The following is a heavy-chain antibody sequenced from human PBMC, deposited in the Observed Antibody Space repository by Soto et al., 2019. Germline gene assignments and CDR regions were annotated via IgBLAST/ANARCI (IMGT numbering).Heavy chain of an antibody. CDR1: GYTFTNYA. CDR3: ARVRQYGTLLRGMDV. V-gene: IGHV1-3*01. CDR2: INAGNGNT. Sequence: QVQLVQSGAEVKKPGASVKVSCKASGYTFTNYAIHWVRQAPGQRLEWMGWINAGNGNTNYAQKLQGRVTMTTDTSTSTAYMELRSLRSDDTAVYYCARVRQYGTLLRGMDVWGQGTTVTVSS. D-gene: IGHD2-15*01. J-gene: IGHJ6*02.